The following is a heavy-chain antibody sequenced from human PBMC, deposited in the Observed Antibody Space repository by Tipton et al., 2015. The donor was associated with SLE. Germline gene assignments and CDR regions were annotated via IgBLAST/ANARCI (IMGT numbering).Heavy chain of an antibody. CDR3: AKDGGSYHYYGMDV. CDR1: GFTFSSYG. CDR2: IWYDGSNK. J-gene: IGHJ6*02. V-gene: IGHV3-30*18. D-gene: IGHD1-26*01. Sequence: FLRLSCAASGFTFSSYGMHWVRQAPGKGLEWVAVIWYDGSNKYYADSVKGRFTISRDNSKNTLYLQMNSLRAEDTVVYYCAKDGGSYHYYGMDVWGQGTTVTVSS.